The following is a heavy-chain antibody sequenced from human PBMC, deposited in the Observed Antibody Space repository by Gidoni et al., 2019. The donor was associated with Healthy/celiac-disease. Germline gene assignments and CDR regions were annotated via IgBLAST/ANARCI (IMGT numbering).Heavy chain of an antibody. CDR1: GGSFSGSY. CDR3: ARGGVDWGLEFDP. D-gene: IGHD7-27*01. Sequence: QVQLQQWGAGLLKPSETLSLTCAVYGGSFSGSYWSWLRQPPGKGLEWIGEINHSGSTNYNPSLKSRVTISVDTSKNQFSLKLTSVTATDTAMYYCARGGVDWGLEFDPWGQGTLVTVSS. J-gene: IGHJ5*02. V-gene: IGHV4-34*01. CDR2: INHSGST.